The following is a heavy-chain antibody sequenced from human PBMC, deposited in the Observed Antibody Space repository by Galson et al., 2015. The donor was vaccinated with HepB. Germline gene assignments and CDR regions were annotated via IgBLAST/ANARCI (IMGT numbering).Heavy chain of an antibody. CDR2: IYYSGST. CDR1: GGSISSYY. D-gene: IGHD6-19*01. J-gene: IGHJ5*02. CDR3: ARGSSGWSLSDKANWFDP. Sequence: LSLTCTVSGGSISSYYWSWIRQPPGKGLEWIGYIYYSGSTNYNPSLKSRVTISVDTSKNQFSLKLSSVTAADTAVYYCARGSSGWSLSDKANWFDPWGQGTLVTVSS. V-gene: IGHV4-59*01.